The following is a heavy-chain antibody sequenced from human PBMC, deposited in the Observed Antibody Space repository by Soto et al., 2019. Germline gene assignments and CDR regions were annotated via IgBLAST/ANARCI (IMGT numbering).Heavy chain of an antibody. CDR3: ARAGGRGEGYNAADI. CDR2: LYYSSST. V-gene: IGHV4-31*03. Sequence: QVQLQESGPGLVKPSQTLSLTCTVSGGFINSGNYYWSWIRQHPGKGLEWIGYLYYSSSTYYNPSLKSRVSISIDKSKNQFSLKLNYVTAADTAVYYCARAGGRGEGYNAADIWGQGTLVTVSS. CDR1: GGFINSGNYY. D-gene: IGHD1-1*01. J-gene: IGHJ4*02.